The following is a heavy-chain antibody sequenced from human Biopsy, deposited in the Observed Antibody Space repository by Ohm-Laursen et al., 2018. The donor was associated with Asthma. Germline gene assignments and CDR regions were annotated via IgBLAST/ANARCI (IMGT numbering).Heavy chain of an antibody. D-gene: IGHD1-14*01. CDR2: IDWEEDK. CDR3: TLHNDY. J-gene: IGHJ4*02. CDR1: GVSLSSSGAN. V-gene: IGHV2-70*04. Sequence: PTQTLTLTSSFSGVSLSSSGANVNWIRQPPGKALEWLARIDWEEDKFYSTSLRTRLTISKGSSEDQVVLTMTNMGPVDTATYYCTLHNDYWGPGILVTVSS.